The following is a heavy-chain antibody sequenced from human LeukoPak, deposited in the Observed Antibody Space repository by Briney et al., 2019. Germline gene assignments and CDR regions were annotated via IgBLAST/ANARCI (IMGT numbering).Heavy chain of an antibody. Sequence: GGSLRLSCAASGFTFSSYAMSWVRQAPGKGLEWVSAISGSGGSTYYADSVKGRFTISRDNSKNTLYLQMNSLRAEDTAVYYCANEVVVVPAAILGAYYFDYWGQGTLVTVSS. V-gene: IGHV3-23*01. J-gene: IGHJ4*02. CDR1: GFTFSSYA. D-gene: IGHD2-2*01. CDR3: ANEVVVVPAAILGAYYFDY. CDR2: ISGSGGST.